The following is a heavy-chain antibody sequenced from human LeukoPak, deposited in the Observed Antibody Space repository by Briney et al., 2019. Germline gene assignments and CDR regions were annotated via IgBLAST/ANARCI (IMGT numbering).Heavy chain of an antibody. CDR2: IYHSEYT. Sequence: SETLSLTCAVSGGSITSANWWSWVRQSPGKGLEWIGEIYHSEYTNYNPSLKSRVTISVDKSKNQFFLKLNSVTAADTAAYYCARDMSRVPGYPGDGMDVWGQGTTVIVSS. V-gene: IGHV4-4*02. CDR1: GGSITSANW. J-gene: IGHJ6*02. CDR3: ARDMSRVPGYPGDGMDV. D-gene: IGHD3-16*02.